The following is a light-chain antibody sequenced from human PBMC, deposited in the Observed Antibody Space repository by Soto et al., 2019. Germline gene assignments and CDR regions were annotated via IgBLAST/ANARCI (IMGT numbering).Light chain of an antibody. CDR2: DAS. Sequence: DIRMTQSPSSLSASVGDRVIITCQANQDISTLLNWFQQKPGKAPKLLISDASILESGVPSRVSGSGSGTDFTFTITSLLPEDFATYYCQQYAHLPLTFGGGTKVEIK. CDR3: QQYAHLPLT. CDR1: QDISTL. J-gene: IGKJ4*01. V-gene: IGKV1-33*01.